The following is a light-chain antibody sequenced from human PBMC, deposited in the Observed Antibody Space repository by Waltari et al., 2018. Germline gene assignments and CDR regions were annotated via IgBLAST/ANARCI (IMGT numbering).Light chain of an antibody. CDR1: QSVSSN. CDR3: QQYNNWPST. CDR2: GAS. V-gene: IGKV3-15*01. Sequence: EIVMKQSPATLSVSPGERATLSCRASQSVSSNLAWYQQKPGQAPRLLIYGASTRATGIPARFSGSGSGTEFTLTISSLQSEDFAVYYCQQYNNWPSTFGQGTKVEIK. J-gene: IGKJ1*01.